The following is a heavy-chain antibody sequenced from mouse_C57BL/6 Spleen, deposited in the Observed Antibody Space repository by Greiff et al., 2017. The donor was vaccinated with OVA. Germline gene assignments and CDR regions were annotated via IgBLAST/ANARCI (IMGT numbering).Heavy chain of an antibody. J-gene: IGHJ1*03. V-gene: IGHV1-64*01. D-gene: IGHD2-5*01. CDR2: IHPNSGST. CDR1: GYTFTSYW. CDR3: AREVTTGWFDV. Sequence: QVQLQQSGAELVKPGASVKLSCKASGYTFTSYWMHWVKQRPGQGLEWIGMIHPNSGSTNYNEKFKSKATLTVDKSSSTAYMQLSSLTSEDSAVYYCAREVTTGWFDVWGTGTTVTVSS.